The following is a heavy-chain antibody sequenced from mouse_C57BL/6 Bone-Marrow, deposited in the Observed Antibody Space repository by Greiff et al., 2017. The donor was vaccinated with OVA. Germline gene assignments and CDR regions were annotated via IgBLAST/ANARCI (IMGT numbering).Heavy chain of an antibody. CDR3: ARGGPYYSNYWFAY. J-gene: IGHJ3*01. V-gene: IGHV1-22*01. Sequence: VQLKESGAELVRPGASVKMSCKASGYTFTDYNMHWVKQSHGKSLEWIGYINPNNGGTSYNQKFKGKATLTVNKSSSTAYMELRSLTSEDSAVYYCARGGPYYSNYWFAYWGQGTLVTVSA. CDR2: INPNNGGT. CDR1: GYTFTDYN. D-gene: IGHD2-5*01.